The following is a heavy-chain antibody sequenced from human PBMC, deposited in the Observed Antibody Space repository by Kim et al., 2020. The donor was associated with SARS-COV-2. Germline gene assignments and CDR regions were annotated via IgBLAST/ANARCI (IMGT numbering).Heavy chain of an antibody. CDR3: LRDRDHYYMDV. V-gene: IGHV3-74*01. Sequence: GGSLRLSCVASGFTFSIYYMQWVRQAPGKGLVWVSRISNDARTTIYADSVKGRFTVSRDNAKNTLYLQMDSLRDEDTAMYFCLRDRDHYYMDVWGKGTTVTVTS. J-gene: IGHJ6*03. CDR1: GFTFSIYY. CDR2: ISNDARTT.